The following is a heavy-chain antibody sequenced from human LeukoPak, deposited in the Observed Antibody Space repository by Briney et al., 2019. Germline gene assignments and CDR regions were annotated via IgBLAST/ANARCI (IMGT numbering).Heavy chain of an antibody. V-gene: IGHV4-59*01. D-gene: IGHD2-21*01. CDR1: GGSISNYY. J-gene: IGHJ4*02. CDR2: IYYSGST. Sequence: SETLSLTCTVSGGSISNYYWSWIRQPPGKGLEWIGYIYYSGSTNYNPSLKSRVTISVDTSKNQFSLKLSSVTAADTAVYYCARAGRGGDNLTPFDSWGQGTLVTVSS. CDR3: ARAGRGGDNLTPFDS.